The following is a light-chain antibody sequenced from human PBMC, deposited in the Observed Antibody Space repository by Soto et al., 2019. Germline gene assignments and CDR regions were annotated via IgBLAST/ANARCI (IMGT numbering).Light chain of an antibody. CDR1: SSDIGAYDY. Sequence: QSVLTQPASLSGSPGQSITISCTGTSSDIGAYDYVSWFQQHPGKAPKLMISEVNNRPSGIPDRFSGSKSGTSATLGITGLQTGDEADYYCGTWDSSLSVVVFGGGTKLTVL. CDR2: EVN. J-gene: IGLJ2*01. CDR3: GTWDSSLSVVV. V-gene: IGLV2-14*01.